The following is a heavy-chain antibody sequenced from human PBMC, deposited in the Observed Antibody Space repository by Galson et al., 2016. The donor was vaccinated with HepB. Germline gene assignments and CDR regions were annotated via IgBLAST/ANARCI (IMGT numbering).Heavy chain of an antibody. CDR1: GFTFSSHA. CDR3: VKDNVSGWEVGYFDY. V-gene: IGHV3-64D*09. CDR2: ISYNGGTT. Sequence: SLRLSCAASGFTFSSHAMHWVRQAPGKGLEYVSVISYNGGTTYYADSVMGRFTISRDNSKNTLFLQMSGLRPEDTAFYYCVKDNVSGWEVGYFDYWGQGTLVTVSS. D-gene: IGHD3-16*01. J-gene: IGHJ4*02.